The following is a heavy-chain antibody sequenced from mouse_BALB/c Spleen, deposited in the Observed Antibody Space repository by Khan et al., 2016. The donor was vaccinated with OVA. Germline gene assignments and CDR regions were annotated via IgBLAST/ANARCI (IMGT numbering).Heavy chain of an antibody. J-gene: IGHJ3*01. D-gene: IGHD2-2*01. CDR2: IYWGDAK. CDR1: GFSLSTSGMG. V-gene: IGHV8-12*01. CDR3: ARDLDAYDPRFAY. Sequence: ESGPGILQSSQTLSLTCSFSGFSLSTSGMGLIWLRHPSGQELVWLTNIYWGDAKCYNQSLRRRLTISKDTSSKQVFLRINSVDTANTATYYYARDLDAYDPRFAYWGQGTPVTVS.